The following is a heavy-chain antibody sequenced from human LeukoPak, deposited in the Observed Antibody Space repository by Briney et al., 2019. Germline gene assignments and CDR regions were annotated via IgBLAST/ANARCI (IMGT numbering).Heavy chain of an antibody. CDR3: AAGAGWLIDW. V-gene: IGHV3-7*01. Sequence: GGSLRLSCAASGFTFSNYWMNWVRQAPGKGMEWVAIIEKDGSEILYVDSVKGRFTIFRDNAKNSLYLQMNSLRAEDTAVYYCAAGAGWLIDWWGQGTLVTVSS. D-gene: IGHD6-19*01. CDR2: IEKDGSEI. J-gene: IGHJ4*02. CDR1: GFTFSNYW.